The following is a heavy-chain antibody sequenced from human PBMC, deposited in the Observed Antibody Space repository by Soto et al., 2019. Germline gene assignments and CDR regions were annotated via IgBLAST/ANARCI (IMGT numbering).Heavy chain of an antibody. CDR2: STPIFGTS. Sequence: QVQLVQSGAEVKKPGSSVKVSCKASGGTFSTYSISWVRQAPGQGLEWMGGSTPIFGTSKYAQNFQGRVTITADESTSTAYMELSRLISDDTAVYYCAGGGRYPKSCCYYGIDVWGQGTTVTVSS. D-gene: IGHD1-20*01. V-gene: IGHV1-69*01. J-gene: IGHJ6*02. CDR1: GGTFSTYS. CDR3: AGGGRYPKSCCYYGIDV.